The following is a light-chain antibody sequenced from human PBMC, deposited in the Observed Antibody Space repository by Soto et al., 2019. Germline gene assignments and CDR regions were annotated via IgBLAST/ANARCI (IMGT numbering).Light chain of an antibody. V-gene: IGKV1-39*01. Sequence: DIQMTQSPSSLSASVGDRVTITCRASQSISSYLTWYQQKPGKAPKLLIYAASSLQSGVPSRFSGSGSGTDVTLTISSLQPEDFATCYGQQSYSTPFSFRPGTKVDI. CDR1: QSISSY. CDR3: QQSYSTPFS. CDR2: AAS. J-gene: IGKJ3*01.